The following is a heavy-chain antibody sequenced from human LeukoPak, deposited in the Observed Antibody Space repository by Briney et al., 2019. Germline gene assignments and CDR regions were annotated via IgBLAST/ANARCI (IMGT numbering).Heavy chain of an antibody. V-gene: IGHV5-51*01. CDR1: GYSFTAFW. CDR3: ARSYTLMAFFDY. Sequence: GESLKISCKGSGYSFTAFWIGWVRQMPGKGLERMGIIHPGDSDTTYSPSFQGQITISVDKSISTAYLQWSSLKASDTAIYYCARSYTLMAFFDYWGQGTLVTVSS. D-gene: IGHD5-18*01. CDR2: IHPGDSDT. J-gene: IGHJ4*02.